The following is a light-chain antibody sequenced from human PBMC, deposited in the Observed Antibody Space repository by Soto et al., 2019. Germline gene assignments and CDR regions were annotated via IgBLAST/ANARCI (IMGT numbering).Light chain of an antibody. Sequence: QSALTQPASVSGSPGQSITISCTGTSSDVGSYNLVSWYQQSPGKAPKLMMYEVIKRPSGVSDRFSGSKSGNTASLTISGLQAEDEADYYCSSYAGGSTLVFGGGTKLTVL. V-gene: IGLV2-23*02. CDR2: EVI. J-gene: IGLJ2*01. CDR3: SSYAGGSTLV. CDR1: SSDVGSYNL.